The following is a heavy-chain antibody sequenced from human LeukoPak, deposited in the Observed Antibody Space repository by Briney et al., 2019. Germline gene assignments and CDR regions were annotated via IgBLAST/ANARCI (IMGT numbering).Heavy chain of an antibody. CDR2: IYYSGST. V-gene: IGHV4-59*01. CDR3: ARDRDGYNFDY. D-gene: IGHD5-24*01. CDR1: GGSISSYY. J-gene: IGHJ4*02. Sequence: ETLSLTCTVTGGSISSYYWSWIRQPPGKGLEWIGYIYYSGSTNYNPSLKSRVTISVDTSKNQFSLKLSSVTAADTAVYYCARDRDGYNFDYWGQGTLVTVSS.